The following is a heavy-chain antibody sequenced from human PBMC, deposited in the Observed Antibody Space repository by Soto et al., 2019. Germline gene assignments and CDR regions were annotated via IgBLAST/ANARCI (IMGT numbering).Heavy chain of an antibody. CDR1: GGSFSGYY. J-gene: IGHJ4*02. V-gene: IGHV4-34*01. CDR2: INHSGST. Sequence: SETLSLTCAVYGGSFSGYYWSWIRQPPGKGLEWIGEINHSGSTNYNPSLKSRVTISVDASKNQFSLKLSSVTAADTAVYYCARGARGDYPFDYWGQGTLVTVSS. CDR3: ARGARGDYPFDY. D-gene: IGHD4-17*01.